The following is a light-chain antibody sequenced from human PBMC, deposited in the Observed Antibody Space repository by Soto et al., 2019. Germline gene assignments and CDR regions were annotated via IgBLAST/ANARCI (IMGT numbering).Light chain of an antibody. CDR1: QSVSSSF. Sequence: EIVLTQSPGTLSLSPGERATLSCRASQSVSSSFLAWYQQKPGQAPRLLISGTSSRATGIPDRFSGSGSGTYFTLTISRREPEDFAVYYCQQYGSSPRYTFGQGTKLEIK. CDR2: GTS. J-gene: IGKJ2*01. V-gene: IGKV3-20*01. CDR3: QQYGSSPRYT.